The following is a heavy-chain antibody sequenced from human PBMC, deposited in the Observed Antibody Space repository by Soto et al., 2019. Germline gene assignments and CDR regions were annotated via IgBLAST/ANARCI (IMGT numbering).Heavy chain of an antibody. Sequence: SVKVSCNASGGTFSSCAISWVRQAHGQGLEWMGGIIPIFGTANYAQKFQGRVTITADESTSTAYMELSILRPEDTAVYYCARDYYDSSGYSPLQFNYWGQGTLVTVSS. CDR3: ARDYYDSSGYSPLQFNY. V-gene: IGHV1-69*13. D-gene: IGHD3-22*01. J-gene: IGHJ4*02. CDR1: GGTFSSCA. CDR2: IIPIFGTA.